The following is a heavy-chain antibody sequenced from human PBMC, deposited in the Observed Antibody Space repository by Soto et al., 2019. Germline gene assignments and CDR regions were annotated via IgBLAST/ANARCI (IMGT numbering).Heavy chain of an antibody. CDR2: INHSGST. V-gene: IGHV4-34*01. J-gene: IGHJ4*02. CDR3: ARGVRGPAKH. CDR1: GGSFSGYY. Sequence: QVQLQQWGAGLLKPSETLSLTCAVYGGSFSGYYWSWIRQPPGKGLEWIGEINHSGSTNYNPSLKSRVTISVDTSKNQFSLKLSSVTAADTAVYYWARGVRGPAKHWGQGTLVTVSS. D-gene: IGHD6-6*01.